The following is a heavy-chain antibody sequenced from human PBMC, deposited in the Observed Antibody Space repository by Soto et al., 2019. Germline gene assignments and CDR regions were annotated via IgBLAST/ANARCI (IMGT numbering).Heavy chain of an antibody. V-gene: IGHV1-69*05. Sequence: SVKVSCKASGGTFSSYAISWVRQAPGQGLEWMGGIIPIFGTASYAQKFQGRVTMTRDTSTSTVYMELSSLRAEDTAVYYCAKDDFLDTATWWDSGRTSYWGQGTLVTVSS. CDR1: GGTFSSYA. J-gene: IGHJ4*02. D-gene: IGHD5-18*01. CDR2: IIPIFGTA. CDR3: AKDDFLDTATWWDSGRTSY.